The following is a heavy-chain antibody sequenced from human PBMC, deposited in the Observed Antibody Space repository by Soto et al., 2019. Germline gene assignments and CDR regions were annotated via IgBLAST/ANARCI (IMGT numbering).Heavy chain of an antibody. CDR3: ARVGYNDYENDY. D-gene: IGHD5-12*01. J-gene: IGHJ4*02. CDR2: INQDASNK. Sequence: EVQLVESGGGLVQPGGSLRLSCAASGFSFSSYWMTWVRQAPGKGLEWVANINQDASNKNYMDSVKGRLTICRDNAKNSVYLQMNSLRVEDTAMYYCARVGYNDYENDYWGQGTLVTVSS. V-gene: IGHV3-7*05. CDR1: GFSFSSYW.